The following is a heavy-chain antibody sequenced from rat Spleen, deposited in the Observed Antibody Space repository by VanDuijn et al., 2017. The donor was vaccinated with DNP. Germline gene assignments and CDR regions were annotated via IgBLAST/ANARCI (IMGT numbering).Heavy chain of an antibody. D-gene: IGHD1-2*01. CDR1: GYSITSNY. V-gene: IGHV3-1*01. Sequence: EVQLQESGPGLVKPSQSLSLTCSVTGYSITSNYWAWIRKFPGNKMEWMGYINYSGNTGYNPSSKSRISITRDTSKNQFFLQLNSVTTEDTATYYCARTGLYSNYVPFDYWGQGVMVTVSS. CDR2: INYSGNT. J-gene: IGHJ2*01. CDR3: ARTGLYSNYVPFDY.